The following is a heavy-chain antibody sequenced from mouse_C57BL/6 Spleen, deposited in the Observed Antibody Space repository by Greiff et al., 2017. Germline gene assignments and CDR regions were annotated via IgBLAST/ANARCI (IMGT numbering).Heavy chain of an antibody. CDR2: IRNKANGYTT. CDR3: ARYGGGYYFDY. Sequence: EVHLVESGGGLVQPGGSLSLSCAASGFTFTDYYMSWVRQPPGKALEWLGFIRNKANGYTTEYSASVKGRFTISRDNSQSILYLQMNALRAEDSATYYCARYGGGYYFDYWGQGTTLTVSS. CDR1: GFTFTDYY. J-gene: IGHJ2*01. V-gene: IGHV7-3*01.